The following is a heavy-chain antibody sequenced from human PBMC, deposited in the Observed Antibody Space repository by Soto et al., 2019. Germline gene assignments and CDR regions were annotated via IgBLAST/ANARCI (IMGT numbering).Heavy chain of an antibody. V-gene: IGHV4-39*07. D-gene: IGHD4-4*01. CDR2: NYYSGST. CDR1: GGSISSSSYY. CDR3: ARYTVVGPPYYFDY. J-gene: IGHJ4*02. Sequence: ETLSLTCTVSGGSISSSSYYWGWIRQPPGKGLEWIGSNYYSGSTYYNPSLKSRVTISVDTSKTQFSLKLSSVTAVDSAVYYCARYTVVGPPYYFDYWGQGTLVTVSS.